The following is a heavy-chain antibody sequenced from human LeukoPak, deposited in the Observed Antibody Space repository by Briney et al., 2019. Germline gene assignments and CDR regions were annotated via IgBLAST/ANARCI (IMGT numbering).Heavy chain of an antibody. CDR2: IYYSGST. CDR3: ARLYSGSYFLSPHDTCFDY. D-gene: IGHD1-26*01. V-gene: IGHV4-39*01. J-gene: IGHJ4*02. CDR1: GGSISSSRYY. Sequence: SETLSLTCTVSGGSISSSRYYWGWVRQTPRKGLEWIGSIYYSGSTYYNPSLMSRVTISVDTSMNQFSLKLNSLTAADTAIYYCARLYSGSYFLSPHDTCFDYWGQGALVTVSS.